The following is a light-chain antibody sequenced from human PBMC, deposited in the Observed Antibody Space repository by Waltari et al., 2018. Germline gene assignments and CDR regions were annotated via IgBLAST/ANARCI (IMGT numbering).Light chain of an antibody. CDR2: ELT. Sequence: QSALTQPASVSGSPGQSLTISCPGTRNAVGSYNLSSRYQNYPGKTPTLMIYELTTRPSGVSSRFSGSKSGNTASLTTSGLQAEDEADYYCSSYAGSTTLVIFGGGTKLTV. CDR3: SSYAGSTTLVI. CDR1: RNAVGSYNL. J-gene: IGLJ2*01. V-gene: IGLV2-23*02.